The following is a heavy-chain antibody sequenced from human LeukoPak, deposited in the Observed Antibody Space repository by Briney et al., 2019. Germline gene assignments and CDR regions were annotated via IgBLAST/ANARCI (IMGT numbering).Heavy chain of an antibody. CDR1: GGTFSSYA. CDR3: ARGKSSSWSRPNWFDP. Sequence: GASVKVSCKASGGTFSSYAISWVRQAPGQGLEWMGRITPIFGIANYAQKFQGRVTITADKSTSTAYMELSSLRSEDTAVYYCARGKSSSWSRPNWFDPWGQGTLVTVSS. V-gene: IGHV1-69*04. D-gene: IGHD6-13*01. J-gene: IGHJ5*02. CDR2: ITPIFGIA.